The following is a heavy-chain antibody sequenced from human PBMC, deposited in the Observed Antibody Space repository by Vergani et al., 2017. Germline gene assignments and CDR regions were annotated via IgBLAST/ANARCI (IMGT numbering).Heavy chain of an antibody. CDR3: ARESIAAGDAFDI. CDR1: GFTVSSNY. V-gene: IGHV3-66*02. D-gene: IGHD6-13*01. CDR2: IYSGGST. Sequence: EVQLVESGGGLVQPGGSLRLSCAASGFTVSSNYMSWVRQAPGKGLEWVSVIYSGGSTYYADSVKGRFTISRDNYKNTLYLQMNSLRAEDTAVYYCARESIAAGDAFDIWGQGTMVTVSS. J-gene: IGHJ3*02.